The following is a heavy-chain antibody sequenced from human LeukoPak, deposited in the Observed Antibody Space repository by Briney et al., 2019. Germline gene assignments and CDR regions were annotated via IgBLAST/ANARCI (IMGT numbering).Heavy chain of an antibody. V-gene: IGHV4-34*01. J-gene: IGHJ4*02. CDR3: SRQVVGNDY. CDR2: IKHSGYT. Sequence: PSETLSLTCAVYGESSFSNYYWSWIRQTPGGALEWIGEIKHSGYTNYNPSLKSRVTLSIDTSKNQFSLRLNSVTAADTAVYYCSRQVVGNDYWGQGTLVTVSS. CDR1: GESSFSNYY. D-gene: IGHD3-22*01.